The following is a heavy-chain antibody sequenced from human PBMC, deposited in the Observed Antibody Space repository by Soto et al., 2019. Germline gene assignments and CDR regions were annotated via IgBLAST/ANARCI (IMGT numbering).Heavy chain of an antibody. J-gene: IGHJ4*02. CDR2: INHSGST. Sequence: SETLSLTCAVYVGSFTNYYWTWIRQPPGRGLEWIGEINHSGSTNYNPSLKSRVTISVDTSKNQFPLKLSSLTAADTAVYYCARGMAVAGQYFDYWGQGTLVTVSS. CDR3: ARGMAVAGQYFDY. V-gene: IGHV4-34*01. CDR1: VGSFTNYY. D-gene: IGHD6-19*01.